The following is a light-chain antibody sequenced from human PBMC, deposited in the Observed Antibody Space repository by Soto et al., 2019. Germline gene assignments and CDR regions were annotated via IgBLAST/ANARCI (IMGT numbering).Light chain of an antibody. J-gene: IGLJ1*01. CDR3: SSYAGFNNLV. CDR1: SSDVGGYNY. CDR2: EVS. Sequence: QSVLTQTPSASGSPGQSVTISCTGTSSDVGGYNYVSWYQQHPGKAPKLMIYEVSKRPSGVPDRFSGSKSGNTASLTVSGLQPEDEADYYCSSYAGFNNLVFGTGTQLTVL. V-gene: IGLV2-8*01.